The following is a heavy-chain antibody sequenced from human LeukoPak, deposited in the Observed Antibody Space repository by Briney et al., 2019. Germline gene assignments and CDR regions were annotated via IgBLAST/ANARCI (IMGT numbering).Heavy chain of an antibody. D-gene: IGHD6-13*01. Sequence: SVKVSCKASGGTFSSYAISWVRQAPGQGLEWMGGIIPIFGTANYAQKFQGRVTITADESTSTAYMELSSLRSEDTAVYYCASYNARYSSSWSLFDYWGQGTLVTVSS. CDR1: GGTFSSYA. CDR3: ASYNARYSSSWSLFDY. V-gene: IGHV1-69*13. J-gene: IGHJ4*02. CDR2: IIPIFGTA.